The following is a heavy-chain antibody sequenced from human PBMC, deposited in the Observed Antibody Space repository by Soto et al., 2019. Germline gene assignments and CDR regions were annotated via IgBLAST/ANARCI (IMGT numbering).Heavy chain of an antibody. CDR1: GFTFSTYW. CDR2: ISSDGRST. V-gene: IGHV3-74*01. CDR3: ARDPHGNGPRDAFDI. D-gene: IGHD2-8*01. J-gene: IGHJ3*02. Sequence: HGGSLRLSCAASGFTFSTYWMHWVRQGPGKGLVWVSRISSDGRSTSYADSVKGRFTISRDNAKTTVYLQVTSLRAEDTAVYYCARDPHGNGPRDAFDIWGQGTMVTVSS.